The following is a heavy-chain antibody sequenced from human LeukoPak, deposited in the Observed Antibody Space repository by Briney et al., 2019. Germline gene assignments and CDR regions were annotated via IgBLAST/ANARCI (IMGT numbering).Heavy chain of an antibody. Sequence: EASVKVSCKASGYTFTSYGISWVRQAPGQGLEWMGWINPHSGGTNYAQKFQGRVTMTRDTSISTAYMEVNRLRSDDTAVYYCARGAVTSLLLFFYSYMDVWGKGTTVTISS. V-gene: IGHV1-2*02. D-gene: IGHD2-21*02. J-gene: IGHJ6*03. CDR2: INPHSGGT. CDR3: ARGAVTSLLLFFYSYMDV. CDR1: GYTFTSYG.